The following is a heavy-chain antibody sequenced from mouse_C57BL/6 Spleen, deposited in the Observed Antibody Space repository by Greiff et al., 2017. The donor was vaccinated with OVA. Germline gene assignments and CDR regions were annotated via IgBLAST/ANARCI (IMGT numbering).Heavy chain of an antibody. CDR1: GFSLTSYG. Sequence: VQGVESGPGLVQPSQSLSITCTVSGFSLTSYGVHWVRQSPGKGLEWLGVIWSGGSTDYNAAFMSRLSITKDNSKSQVFFKMNSLQADDTAIYYCAKGDYYAMDYWGQGTSVTVSS. J-gene: IGHJ4*01. V-gene: IGHV2-5*01. CDR2: IWSGGST. CDR3: AKGDYYAMDY. D-gene: IGHD2-13*01.